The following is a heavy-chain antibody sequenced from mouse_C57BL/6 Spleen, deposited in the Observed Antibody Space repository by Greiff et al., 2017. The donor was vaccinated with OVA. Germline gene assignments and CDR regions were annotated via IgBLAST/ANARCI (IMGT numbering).Heavy chain of an antibody. CDR3: ARSRDYDESYAMDY. V-gene: IGHV1-39*01. CDR2: INPNYGTT. CDR1: GYSFTDYN. Sequence: EVQLQQSGPELVKPGASVKISCKASGYSFTDYNMNWVKQSHGKSLEWIGLINPNYGTTSYNQKFKGKATLTVDQSSSTAYMQLNSLTSEDSAVYYCARSRDYDESYAMDYWGQGTSVTVSS. J-gene: IGHJ4*01. D-gene: IGHD2-4*01.